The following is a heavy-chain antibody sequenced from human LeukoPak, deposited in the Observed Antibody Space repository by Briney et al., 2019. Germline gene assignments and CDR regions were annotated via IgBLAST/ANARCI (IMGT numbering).Heavy chain of an antibody. J-gene: IGHJ5*02. V-gene: IGHV1-69*13. Sequence: ASVKVSCKASGGTFSSYAISWVRQAPGQGLEWMGGIIPIFGTANYAQKFQGRVTITADESTSTAYMKLSSLRSEDTAVYYCARGDEYNWFDPWGQGTLVTVSS. CDR2: IIPIFGTA. CDR1: GGTFSSYA. D-gene: IGHD5-24*01. CDR3: ARGDEYNWFDP.